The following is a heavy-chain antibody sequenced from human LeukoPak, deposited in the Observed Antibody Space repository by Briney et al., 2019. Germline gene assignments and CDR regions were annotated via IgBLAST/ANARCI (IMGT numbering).Heavy chain of an antibody. CDR1: GLTFRSYW. CDR3: MCWGTDNH. CDR2: INPGGNEI. Sequence: GGSLRLSCTFSGLTFRSYWMNWVRQAPGKGLEWVANINPGGNEIRSLDSVKGRSIISRDNAKNSLDLQMSSLRVEDTAVYYCMCWGTDNHWGQGILVTVSS. V-gene: IGHV3-7*01. J-gene: IGHJ4*02. D-gene: IGHD7-27*01.